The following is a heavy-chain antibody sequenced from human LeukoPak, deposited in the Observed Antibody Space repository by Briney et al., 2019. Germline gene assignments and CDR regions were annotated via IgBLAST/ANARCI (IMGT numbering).Heavy chain of an antibody. Sequence: ASVKVSCKASGYTFTNYAISWVRQAPGQGLEWMGWISGHNGNTNYAQNLQGRVTMTTDTPTSTAYMELRSLRFDDTAVYYCALVSYCTTITCYYLDYWGQGTLVTVSS. D-gene: IGHD2-8*01. CDR2: ISGHNGNT. J-gene: IGHJ4*02. CDR1: GYTFTNYA. CDR3: ALVSYCTTITCYYLDY. V-gene: IGHV1-18*01.